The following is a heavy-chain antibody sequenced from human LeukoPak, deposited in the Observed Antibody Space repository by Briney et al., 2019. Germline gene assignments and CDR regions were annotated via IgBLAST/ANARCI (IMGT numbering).Heavy chain of an antibody. CDR2: ISGSGGST. J-gene: IGHJ4*02. CDR3: AKADRADVPSKVDY. D-gene: IGHD3-10*01. CDR1: GFTFSSYA. Sequence: GGSLRLSCAASGFTFSSYAMSWVRQAPGKGLEWVSPISGSGGSTYYADSVKGRFTISRDNSKNTLYLQMNSLRAEDTAIYYCAKADRADVPSKVDYWGQGTLVTVSS. V-gene: IGHV3-23*01.